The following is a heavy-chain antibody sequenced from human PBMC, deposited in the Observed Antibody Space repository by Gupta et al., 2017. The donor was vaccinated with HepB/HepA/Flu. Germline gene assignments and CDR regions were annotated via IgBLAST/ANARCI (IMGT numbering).Heavy chain of an antibody. D-gene: IGHD5-24*01. Sequence: QVQLQQWGAGLLKPSETLSLTCAVYGGSFSGYYWSWIRQPPGKGLEWIGEINHSGSTNYNPSLKSRVTISVDTSKNQFSLKLSSVTAADTAVYYCARRGRDGYNELDYWGQGTLVTVSS. CDR3: ARRGRDGYNELDY. CDR1: GGSFSGYY. CDR2: INHSGST. V-gene: IGHV4-34*01. J-gene: IGHJ4*02.